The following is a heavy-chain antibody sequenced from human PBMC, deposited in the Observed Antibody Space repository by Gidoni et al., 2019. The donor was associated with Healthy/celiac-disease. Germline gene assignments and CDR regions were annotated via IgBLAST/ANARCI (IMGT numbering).Heavy chain of an antibody. CDR2: IIPILGIA. J-gene: IGHJ6*02. CDR3: ARAGYSSGTYYGMDV. V-gene: IGHV1-69*04. CDR1: GGTFSSYA. D-gene: IGHD6-19*01. Sequence: QVQLVQSGAEVKKPGSSVQVSCKASGGTFSSYAISWVRQAPGQGLEWMGRIIPILGIANYAQKFQGRDTITADKSTSTAYMELSSLRSEDTAVYYCARAGYSSGTYYGMDVWGQGTTVTVSS.